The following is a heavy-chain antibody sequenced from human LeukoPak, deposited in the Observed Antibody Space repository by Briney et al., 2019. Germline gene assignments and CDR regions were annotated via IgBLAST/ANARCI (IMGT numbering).Heavy chain of an antibody. V-gene: IGHV3-21*01. J-gene: IGHJ4*02. Sequence: GGCLRLSCAASGFTFSTYRMNWDRQAPGKGLEWVSYISSSGSYKYYADSVKGRFTISRDNAKNSLYLQMNSLRAEDTAVYYCARDRGDFVYWGQRALVTVSS. D-gene: IGHD3-10*01. CDR1: GFTFSTYR. CDR2: ISSSGSYK. CDR3: ARDRGDFVY.